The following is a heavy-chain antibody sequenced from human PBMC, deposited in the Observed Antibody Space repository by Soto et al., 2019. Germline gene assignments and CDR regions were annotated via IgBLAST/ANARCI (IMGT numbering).Heavy chain of an antibody. CDR3: ARGRGYGYGIDY. CDR1: GGSVSSGNHY. D-gene: IGHD5-18*01. Sequence: QVQLQESGPGLVKPSETLSLTCTVSGGSVSSGNHYWSWIRQPPGKELEFIAYVFYSGSDNCNPSLKSRVTTSIDTSKNQFSLNLRSVTAADTAVYYCARGRGYGYGIDYWGQGTLVTVSS. V-gene: IGHV4-61*01. CDR2: VFYSGSD. J-gene: IGHJ4*02.